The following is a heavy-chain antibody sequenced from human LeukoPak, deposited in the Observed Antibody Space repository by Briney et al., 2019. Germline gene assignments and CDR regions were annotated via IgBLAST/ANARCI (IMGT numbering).Heavy chain of an antibody. V-gene: IGHV4-4*07. CDR3: AREGGPYRPLDY. CDR1: GASINSHY. CDR2: IYISGST. J-gene: IGHJ4*02. Sequence: SSETLSLTCSVSGASINSHYWTWIRQPARKGLEWIGRIYISGSTNYSPSLKSRVTMSVDTSKNHFSLRLSSVTAADTAVYYCAREGGPYRPLDYSGQGTLVTVSS.